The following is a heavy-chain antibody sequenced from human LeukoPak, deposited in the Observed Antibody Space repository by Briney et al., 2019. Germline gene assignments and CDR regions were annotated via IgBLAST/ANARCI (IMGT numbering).Heavy chain of an antibody. J-gene: IGHJ5*02. CDR2: INHSGST. D-gene: IGHD3-10*01. CDR1: GGSFSGYY. V-gene: IGHV4-34*01. CDR3: ASTYGSGSYWFDP. Sequence: PSETLSLTCAVYGGSFSGYYWSWIRQPPGKGLEWIGEINHSGSTNYNPSLKSRVTISVDTSKNQFSLKLSSVTAADTAVYYCASTYGSGSYWFDPWGQGTLVTVSS.